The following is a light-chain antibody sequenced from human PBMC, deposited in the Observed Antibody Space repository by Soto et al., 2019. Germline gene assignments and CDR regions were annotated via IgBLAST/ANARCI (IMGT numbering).Light chain of an antibody. V-gene: IGKV3-15*01. Sequence: EVVVTQSPATLSVSPGERVTLSCRASQSVDSDVAWFQHKPGQAPRLLIYGASTRAAGIPGRFSGSGYETDFTLTISRLEPEDFAVYSCQQYITSPYTFGQGTKLEIK. J-gene: IGKJ2*01. CDR3: QQYITSPYT. CDR1: QSVDSD. CDR2: GAS.